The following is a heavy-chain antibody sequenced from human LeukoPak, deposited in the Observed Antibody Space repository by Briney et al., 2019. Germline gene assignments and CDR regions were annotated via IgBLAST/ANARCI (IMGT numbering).Heavy chain of an antibody. J-gene: IGHJ5*02. CDR1: GFTFSSYW. V-gene: IGHV3-7*01. Sequence: GGSLRLSCAASGFTFSSYWMAWFRQAPGKGPEWVANINQDGSGEYYVDSVKGRFTISRDNAKNSLYLQMNSLRAEDTAVYYCARPIAAAGNNWFDPWGQGTLVTVSS. CDR3: ARPIAAAGNNWFDP. CDR2: INQDGSGE. D-gene: IGHD6-13*01.